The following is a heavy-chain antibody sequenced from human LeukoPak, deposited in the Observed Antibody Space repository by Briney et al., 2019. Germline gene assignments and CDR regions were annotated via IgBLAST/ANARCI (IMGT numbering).Heavy chain of an antibody. CDR1: GFTFNSYA. CDR2: ISSSGSYI. J-gene: IGHJ3*02. Sequence: GGSLRLSCAASGFTFNSYAFNWVRKAARKGLEWVSSISSSGSYIYYADSVKGRFTISRDNAKNSLYLQMNSLRAEDTAVYYCARRGATRVAFDIWGQGTMVTVSS. D-gene: IGHD1-26*01. CDR3: ARRGATRVAFDI. V-gene: IGHV3-21*01.